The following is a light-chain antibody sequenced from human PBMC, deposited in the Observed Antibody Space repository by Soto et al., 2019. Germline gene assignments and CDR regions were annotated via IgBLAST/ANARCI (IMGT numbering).Light chain of an antibody. J-gene: IGKJ1*01. CDR3: QQYDLYPWT. CDR2: KAS. Sequence: DIQMTQSPSTLSASVGDRVTITCRASQSISSWWAWYQQKPGKAPKLLIYKASSLESGVPSRFSGSGSGTEFTLTISSLQPDDFATYYCQQYDLYPWTFGQGTKVEI. CDR1: QSISSW. V-gene: IGKV1-5*03.